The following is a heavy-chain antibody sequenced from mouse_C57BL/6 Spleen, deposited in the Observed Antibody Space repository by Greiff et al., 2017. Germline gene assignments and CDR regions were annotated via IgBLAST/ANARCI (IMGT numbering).Heavy chain of an antibody. CDR2: IDPSDSYT. J-gene: IGHJ3*01. CDR1: GYTFTSYW. D-gene: IGHD4-1*01. Sequence: QVQLKQSGAELVKPGASVKLSCKASGYTFTSYWMQWVKPRPGQGLEWIGEIDPSDSYTNYNQKFKCKATLTVDTSSSTAYMQLSSLTSEDSAVYYCARGGNWGFAYWGQGTLVTVSA. CDR3: ARGGNWGFAY. V-gene: IGHV1-50*01.